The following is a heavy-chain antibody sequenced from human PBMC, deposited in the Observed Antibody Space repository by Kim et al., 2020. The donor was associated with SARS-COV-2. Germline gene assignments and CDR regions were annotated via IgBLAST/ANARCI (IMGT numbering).Heavy chain of an antibody. CDR2: INRDRSNR. CDR1: GITFSSYC. CDR3: GILGN. Sequence: GGSLRLSCVDSGITFSSYCLTWVRQAPGKGLEWVANINRDRSNRYYADSVKGRFTISRDNAKSSVFLQMNSLRSEDTAVYYCGILGNWGQGTLVTVSS. V-gene: IGHV3-7*01. J-gene: IGHJ4*02.